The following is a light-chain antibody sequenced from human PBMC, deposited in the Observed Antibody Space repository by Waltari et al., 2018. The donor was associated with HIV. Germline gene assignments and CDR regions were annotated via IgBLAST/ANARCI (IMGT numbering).Light chain of an antibody. J-gene: IGLJ2*01. CDR2: MTN. CDR3: ASWDDSLSIVV. Sequence: QSVLTQPPSASGTPGQRITLSCSGSSSNVGSNYVYWYQQPPGTAPKVLIFMTNQRPSGVPDLFSASTSCTSASLAISWLRSEDEADYYCASWDDSLSIVVFGGGTKLTVL. CDR1: SSNVGSNY. V-gene: IGLV1-47*01.